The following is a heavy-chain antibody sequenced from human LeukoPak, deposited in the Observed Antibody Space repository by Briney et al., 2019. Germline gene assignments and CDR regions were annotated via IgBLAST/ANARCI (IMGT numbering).Heavy chain of an antibody. CDR2: IKQEGSEK. D-gene: IGHD2-15*01. Sequence: PGGSLSLPCAASGFTFRNYWMIWVRQAPGKGLEWGATIKQEGSEKYYVDSVKGRFTISRDNAKNSLYLQMNSLRAEDTAVYYCARDPGLAGYCSGGSCHSGEAFDIWGQGTMVTVSS. J-gene: IGHJ3*02. CDR3: ARDPGLAGYCSGGSCHSGEAFDI. V-gene: IGHV3-7*01. CDR1: GFTFRNYW.